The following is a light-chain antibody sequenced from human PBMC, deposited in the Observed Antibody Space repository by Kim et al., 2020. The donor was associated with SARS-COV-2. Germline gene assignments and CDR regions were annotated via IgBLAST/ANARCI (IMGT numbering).Light chain of an antibody. CDR2: QAS. Sequence: SYELTQPPSVSVSHGQTASIPCSGDKLGDKYACWYKQKPGQSPVLVIYQASKRPSGIPERFSGSNSGNTATLTISGPQAMDEADYYCQAWDSSTAVFGGG. V-gene: IGLV3-1*01. CDR3: QAWDSSTAV. CDR1: KLGDKY. J-gene: IGLJ3*02.